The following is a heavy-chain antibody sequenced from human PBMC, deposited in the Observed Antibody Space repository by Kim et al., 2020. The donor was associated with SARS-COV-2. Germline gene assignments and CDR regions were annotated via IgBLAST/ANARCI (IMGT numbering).Heavy chain of an antibody. D-gene: IGHD1-26*01. CDR3: ARIREPLVYYYYYGMDV. J-gene: IGHJ6*02. V-gene: IGHV5-51*01. CDR2: IYPGDSDT. CDR1: GYSFTSYW. Sequence: GESLKISCKGSGYSFTSYWIGWVRQMPGKGLEWMGIIYPGDSDTRYSPSFQGQVTISADKSISTAYLQWSSLKASDTAMYYCARIREPLVYYYYYGMDVWGQGTTVTVSS.